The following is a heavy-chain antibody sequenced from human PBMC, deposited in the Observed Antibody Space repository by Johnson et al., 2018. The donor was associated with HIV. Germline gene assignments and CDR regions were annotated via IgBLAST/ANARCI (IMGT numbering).Heavy chain of an antibody. CDR1: AFSFSNYP. Sequence: VQLVESGGGVVQPVRSLRLSCAASAFSFSNYPMHWVRQAPGQGLEWVAVISYDGSNKYYTDSVKGRFTISRDNSKNTLYLQMNSLNTDDTAFYYCARDAKVGYGDAFDIWGHGTMVTVSS. CDR3: ARDAKVGYGDAFDI. J-gene: IGHJ3*02. V-gene: IGHV3-30*04. CDR2: ISYDGSNK. D-gene: IGHD5-12*01.